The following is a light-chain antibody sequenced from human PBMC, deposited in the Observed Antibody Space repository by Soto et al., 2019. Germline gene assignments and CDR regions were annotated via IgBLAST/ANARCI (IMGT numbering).Light chain of an antibody. V-gene: IGLV1-44*01. CDR2: SNN. CDR3: AAWDDSLNGYV. CDR1: SSNIGSNT. Sequence: QAVVTQPPSASGTPGQRVTISCSGSSSNIGSNTVNWYQQLPRTAPKLLIYSNNQRPSGVPDRFSGSKSGTSASLAISGLQSEDEADYYCAAWDDSLNGYVFGTGTKLT. J-gene: IGLJ1*01.